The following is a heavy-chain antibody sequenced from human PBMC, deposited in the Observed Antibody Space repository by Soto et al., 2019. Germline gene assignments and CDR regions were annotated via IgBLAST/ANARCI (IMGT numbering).Heavy chain of an antibody. CDR1: GYTFTGYY. V-gene: IGHV1-2*04. J-gene: IGHJ3*02. D-gene: IGHD5-12*01. CDR2: INPNSGGT. Sequence: ASVKVSCKASGYTFTGYYMHWVRQAPGQGLEWMGWINPNSGGTNYAQKFQGWVTMTRDTSISTAYMELSRLRSDDTAVYYCARSLDIAGHDDAFDIWGKGTMVTVSS. CDR3: ARSLDIAGHDDAFDI.